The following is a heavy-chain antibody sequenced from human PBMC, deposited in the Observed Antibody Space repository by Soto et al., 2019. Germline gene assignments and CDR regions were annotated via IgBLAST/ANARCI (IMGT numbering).Heavy chain of an antibody. V-gene: IGHV4-4*02. CDR1: GVSIINSHW. D-gene: IGHD3-22*01. CDR2: IHHSGNT. Sequence: QVQLQESGPGLVKPSETLSLTCAVSGVSIINSHWCGWVRQPPGKGLDWIGEIHHSGNTKYNPSLKRRVTISVDKPKNQFSLRLSSVTAADTAVYYCARDVGKYFDSTPAGQFDFWGQGTLVTVSS. J-gene: IGHJ4*02. CDR3: ARDVGKYFDSTPAGQFDF.